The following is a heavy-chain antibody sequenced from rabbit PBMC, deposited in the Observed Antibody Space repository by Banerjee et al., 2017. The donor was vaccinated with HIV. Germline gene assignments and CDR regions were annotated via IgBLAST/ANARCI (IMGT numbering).Heavy chain of an antibody. CDR2: INTSTGNT. Sequence: QQQLEESGGGLVKPEGSLTLSCTASGFSFSNKYVMCWVRQAPGKGLEWIACINTSTGNTVYASWAKGRFTSSKTSSTTVTLQMTSLTAADTATYFCARDLAGVICWKFNLWGPGTLFTVS. CDR3: ARDLAGVICWKFNL. V-gene: IGHV1S45*01. CDR1: GFSFSNKYV. D-gene: IGHD4-1*01. J-gene: IGHJ4*01.